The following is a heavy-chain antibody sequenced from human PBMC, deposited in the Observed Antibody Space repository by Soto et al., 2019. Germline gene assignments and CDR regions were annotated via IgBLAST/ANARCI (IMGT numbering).Heavy chain of an antibody. CDR1: GYSISSGDYY. Sequence: SDTLALSCTLLGYSISSGDYYWIWIRQPPGKGLEWIGYIYYSGSTYYNPSLKSRVTISVDTSKNQFSLKLSSVTAADTAVYYCAHYSCGRAFDIWGQGTMVT. CDR2: IYYSGST. CDR3: AHYSCGRAFDI. J-gene: IGHJ3*02. D-gene: IGHD5-18*01. V-gene: IGHV4-30-4*02.